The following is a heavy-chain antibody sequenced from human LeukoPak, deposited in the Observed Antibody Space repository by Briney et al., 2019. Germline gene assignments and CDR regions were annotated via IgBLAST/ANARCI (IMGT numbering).Heavy chain of an antibody. CDR1: GFTFSSYA. CDR3: AKELTRAPYFDY. V-gene: IGHV3-23*01. CDR2: ISGSGGST. Sequence: GGSLRLSCAASGFTFSSYAMSWVRQAPGKGLEWVSAISGSGGSTYYADSVKGRFTISRDNSKNRLYLQRNSLRAEDTAVYYCAKELTRAPYFDYCGEGALGTVSS. J-gene: IGHJ4*02. D-gene: IGHD1-14*01.